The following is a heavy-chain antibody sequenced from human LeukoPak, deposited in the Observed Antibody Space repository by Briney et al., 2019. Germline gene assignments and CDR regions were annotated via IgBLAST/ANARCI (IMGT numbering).Heavy chain of an antibody. CDR2: MNPNSGNT. V-gene: IGHV1-8*01. J-gene: IGHJ6*02. CDR3: AGVDTAMGLYYYYGMDV. CDR1: GYTFTSYD. D-gene: IGHD5-18*01. Sequence: ASVKVSCKASGYTFTSYDINWVRQATGQGLEWMGWMNPNSGNTGYAQKFQGRVTITRNTSISTAYMELSSLRSEDTAVYYCAGVDTAMGLYYYYGMDVWGQGTTVTVSS.